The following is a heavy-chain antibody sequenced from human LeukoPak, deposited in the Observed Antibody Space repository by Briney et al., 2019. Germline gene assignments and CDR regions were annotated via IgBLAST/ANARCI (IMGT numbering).Heavy chain of an antibody. CDR3: AKDLGSGALLYYCYMDV. CDR1: GFTFSSYA. Sequence: GGSLRLSCAASGFTFSSYAMNWVRRAPGKGLEWVSGISGSADSTHYADSVKGRFTVSRDNSKNTLYLQMNSLRAEDTAVYYCAKDLGSGALLYYCYMDVWGKGTTVTVSS. J-gene: IGHJ6*03. V-gene: IGHV3-23*01. CDR2: ISGSADST. D-gene: IGHD2-15*01.